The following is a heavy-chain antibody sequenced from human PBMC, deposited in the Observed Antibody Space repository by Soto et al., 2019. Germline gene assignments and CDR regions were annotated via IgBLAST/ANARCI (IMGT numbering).Heavy chain of an antibody. CDR3: ARVICSSTSCPVDY. CDR1: GFTFSSYA. Sequence: GGSLRLSCAASGFTFSSYAMHWVRQAPGKGLEWVAVISYDGSNKYYADSVKGRFTISRDNSKNTLYLQMNSLRAEDTAVYYCARVICSSTSCPVDYWGQGTLVTVSS. J-gene: IGHJ4*02. V-gene: IGHV3-30-3*01. D-gene: IGHD2-2*01. CDR2: ISYDGSNK.